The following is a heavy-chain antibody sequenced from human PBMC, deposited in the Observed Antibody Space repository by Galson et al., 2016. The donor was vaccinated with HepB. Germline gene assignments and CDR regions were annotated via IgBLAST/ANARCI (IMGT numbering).Heavy chain of an antibody. D-gene: IGHD6-13*01. J-gene: IGHJ2*01. CDR1: GFTFSTYA. V-gene: IGHV3-23*01. CDR2: ISAGGGST. Sequence: SLRLSCAASGFTFSTYAMTWVRQAPGKGLEWVSLISAGGGSTYYADSVKGRFTISRDNPKNTLYLQMNSLRVDDTAVYFCAKAWGSSSGYFDLWGRGTPVTVSS. CDR3: AKAWGSSSGYFDL.